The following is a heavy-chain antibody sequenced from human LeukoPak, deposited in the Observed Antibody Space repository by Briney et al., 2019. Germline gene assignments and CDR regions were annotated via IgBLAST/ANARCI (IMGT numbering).Heavy chain of an antibody. CDR2: INPNSGGT. J-gene: IGHJ4*02. CDR3: ARVRSGGVQFDY. V-gene: IGHV1-2*02. D-gene: IGHD3-16*01. Sequence: ASVNVSCKASGYTFTGYYMHWVRQAPGQGLEWMGWINPNSGGTNYAQKFQGRVTMTRDTSISTAYMELSRLRSDDTAVYYCARVRSGGVQFDYWGQGTLVTVSS. CDR1: GYTFTGYY.